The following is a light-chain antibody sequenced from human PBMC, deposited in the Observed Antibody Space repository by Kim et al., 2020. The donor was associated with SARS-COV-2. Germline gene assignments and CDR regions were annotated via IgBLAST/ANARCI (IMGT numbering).Light chain of an antibody. Sequence: QLVLTQSPSASASLGASVKLTCTLSSGHSSYAIAWHQQQPEKGPRYLMKLNGDGSHSKGDGIPDRFSGSSSGAERYLTISSLQSEDEADYYCQTWGTGMVFGGGTQLTVL. V-gene: IGLV4-69*01. CDR3: QTWGTGMV. CDR2: LNGDGSH. J-gene: IGLJ2*01. CDR1: SGHSSYA.